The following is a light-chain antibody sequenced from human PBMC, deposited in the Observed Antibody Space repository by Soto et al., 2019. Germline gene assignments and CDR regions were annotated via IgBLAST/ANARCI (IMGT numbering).Light chain of an antibody. CDR3: QQYGSSPFT. J-gene: IGKJ2*01. V-gene: IGKV3-20*01. Sequence: ESVLTQSPGTLSLSPGERATLSCRASQSVSSGYLAWYQHKPGQAPRLLIYGASSRATGIPERFSGSGSATDFTLTISRLEPEDFAVYYCQQYGSSPFTFGQGTRLEIK. CDR1: QSVSSGY. CDR2: GAS.